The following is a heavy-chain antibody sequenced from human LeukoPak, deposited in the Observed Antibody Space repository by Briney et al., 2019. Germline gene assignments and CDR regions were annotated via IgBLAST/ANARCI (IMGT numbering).Heavy chain of an antibody. CDR1: GFTFGSYG. CDR2: ISDSGDNT. J-gene: IGHJ4*02. D-gene: IGHD1-1*01. CDR3: AKDSPTERGY. V-gene: IGHV3-23*01. Sequence: PGGSLRLSCAASGFTFGSYGMHWVRRAPGKGLEWVSAISDSGDNTYYADSVKGRFTISRDNSKNTLYLQMNSLRAGDTAVYYCAKDSPTERGYWGQGTLVTVSS.